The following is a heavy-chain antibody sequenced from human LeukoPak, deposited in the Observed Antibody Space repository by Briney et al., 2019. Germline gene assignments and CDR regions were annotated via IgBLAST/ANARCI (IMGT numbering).Heavy chain of an antibody. CDR3: ARDLIVAPVVRAPRRKILYGMDV. J-gene: IGHJ6*02. D-gene: IGHD4-23*01. Sequence: TGGSLRLSCAASGFTFSSYGMHWVRQAPGEGLEWVAVIWYDGSSKYYADSVKGRFTISRDNSKNTLYLQMNSLRAEDTAVYYCARDLIVAPVVRAPRRKILYGMDVWGQGTTVTVSS. CDR1: GFTFSSYG. V-gene: IGHV3-33*01. CDR2: IWYDGSSK.